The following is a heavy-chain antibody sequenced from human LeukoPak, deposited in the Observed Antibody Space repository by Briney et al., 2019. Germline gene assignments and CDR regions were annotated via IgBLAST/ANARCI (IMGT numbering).Heavy chain of an antibody. V-gene: IGHV3-23*01. D-gene: IGHD1-26*01. CDR2: ISGSGTIT. Sequence: QPGGSLSLSCAASGFTFSSYAMSWGRQAPGKGLEWVSAISGSGTITYYADSVKGRFTLSRDNSNNTLYLQMNSLRAEDTAIYYCAKGLGVGATASWFDPWGQGTLVTVSS. J-gene: IGHJ5*02. CDR3: AKGLGVGATASWFDP. CDR1: GFTFSSYA.